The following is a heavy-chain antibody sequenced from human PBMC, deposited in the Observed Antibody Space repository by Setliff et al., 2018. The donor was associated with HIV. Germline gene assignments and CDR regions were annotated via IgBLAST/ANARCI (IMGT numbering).Heavy chain of an antibody. J-gene: IGHJ4*02. V-gene: IGHV4-39*01. D-gene: IGHD6-19*01. Sequence: PSETLSLTCTVSGGSISTSRYYWGWIRQPPGKGLEWIGSIYYSGRTYYNLSLKSRVTISVDTSKNQFSLKLSSVTAADTAVYYCARHDGGGWYVRVLATSFDYWGQGTLVTVSS. CDR2: IYYSGRT. CDR3: ARHDGGGWYVRVLATSFDY. CDR1: GGSISTSRYY.